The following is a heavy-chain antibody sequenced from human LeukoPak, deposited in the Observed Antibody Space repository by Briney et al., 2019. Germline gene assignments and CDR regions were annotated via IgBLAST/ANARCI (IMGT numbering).Heavy chain of an antibody. Sequence: PAGSRRVCCVASGFTVSSYWMNRTRRAPEQGLVWVAIIKPDESEKFYADSVRDRFTISRDNAKNSLYLQMNSLRADDTAVYYCARGGSWSWDNWGQGTLVTVSS. CDR1: GFTVSSYW. J-gene: IGHJ4*02. D-gene: IGHD2-8*02. CDR2: IKPDESEK. CDR3: ARGGSWSWDN. V-gene: IGHV3-7*01.